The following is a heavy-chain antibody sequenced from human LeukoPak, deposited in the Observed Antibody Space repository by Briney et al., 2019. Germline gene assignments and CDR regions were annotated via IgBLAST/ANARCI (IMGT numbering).Heavy chain of an antibody. CDR1: GGSISSDYW. J-gene: IGHJ3*02. Sequence: PSGTLSLTCAVSGGSISSDYWWSWVRQPPGKGLEYIGEIHYSGTTNYNPSLKSRVTISLDKSKNQFSLNLNSVTAADTAVFYCARGSHETIRGVLDIWGQGTMVTVSS. CDR3: ARGSHETIRGVLDI. V-gene: IGHV4-4*02. CDR2: IHYSGTT. D-gene: IGHD3-10*01.